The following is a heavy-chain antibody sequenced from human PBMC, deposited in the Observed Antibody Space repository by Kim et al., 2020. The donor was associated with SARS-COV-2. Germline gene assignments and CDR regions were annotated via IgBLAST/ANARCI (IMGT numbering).Heavy chain of an antibody. Sequence: ASVKVSCKASGYTFTSYDINWVRQATGQGLEWMGWMNPNSGNTGYAQKFQGRVTMTRNTSISTAYMELSSLRSEDTAVYYCARYPSYSSSWYKVLYYYYGMDVWGQGTTVTVSS. V-gene: IGHV1-8*01. J-gene: IGHJ6*02. D-gene: IGHD6-13*01. CDR2: MNPNSGNT. CDR1: GYTFTSYD. CDR3: ARYPSYSSSWYKVLYYYYGMDV.